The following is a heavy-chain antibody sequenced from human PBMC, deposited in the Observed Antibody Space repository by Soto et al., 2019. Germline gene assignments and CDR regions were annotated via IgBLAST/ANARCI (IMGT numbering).Heavy chain of an antibody. Sequence: ASVKVSCKASGYTFTGYYMHWVRQAPGQGLEWMGWINPNSGGTNYAQKFQGWVTMTRDTSISTAYMELSRLRSDDTAVYYCARRGGYDSSGYYHDAFDIWGQGTMVTVSS. CDR3: ARRGGYDSSGYYHDAFDI. J-gene: IGHJ3*02. V-gene: IGHV1-2*04. D-gene: IGHD3-22*01. CDR2: INPNSGGT. CDR1: GYTFTGYY.